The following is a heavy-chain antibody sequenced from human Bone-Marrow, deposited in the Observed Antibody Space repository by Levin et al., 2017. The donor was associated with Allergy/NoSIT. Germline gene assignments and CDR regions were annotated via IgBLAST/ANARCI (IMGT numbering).Heavy chain of an antibody. CDR1: GFTFSSYE. J-gene: IGHJ4*02. Sequence: GGSLRLSCAASGFTFSSYEMNWVRQAPGKGLEWVSYISSSGSTIYYADSVKGRFTISRDNAKNSLYLQMNSLRAEDTAVYYCARSITIFSNGPGYWGQGTLVTVSS. D-gene: IGHD3-3*01. CDR3: ARSITIFSNGPGY. V-gene: IGHV3-48*03. CDR2: ISSSGSTI.